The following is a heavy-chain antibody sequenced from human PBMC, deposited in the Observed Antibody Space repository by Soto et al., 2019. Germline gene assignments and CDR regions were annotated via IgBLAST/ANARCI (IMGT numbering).Heavy chain of an antibody. CDR3: ARAMAGKWHPFDD. CDR1: GFFFRDFG. D-gene: IGHD6-19*01. V-gene: IGHV3-33*01. J-gene: IGHJ4*01. CDR2: IWYDGSNT. Sequence: PGGSLRLSCVASGFFFRDFGMHRVRQASGKGLEWVSVIWYDGSNTYQGESVKGRFTMSRDISKNTLYLQMDSLSPEDTAVYYWARAMAGKWHPFDDWGHGTLVTVSS.